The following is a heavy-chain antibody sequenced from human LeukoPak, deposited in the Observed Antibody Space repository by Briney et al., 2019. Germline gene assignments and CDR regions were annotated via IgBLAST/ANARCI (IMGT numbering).Heavy chain of an antibody. CDR3: AKDILAPGLHFDH. V-gene: IGHV3-11*01. CDR2: ISLSGTI. CDR1: GFTFSDYY. D-gene: IGHD1-26*01. J-gene: IGHJ4*02. Sequence: GGSLRLSCAASGFTFSDYYMSWIRQAPGKGLEWVSYISLSGTIYYADSVKGRFTISRDNAKNSLYLQMNSLRAEDTAVYYCAKDILAPGLHFDHWGQGTLVTVSS.